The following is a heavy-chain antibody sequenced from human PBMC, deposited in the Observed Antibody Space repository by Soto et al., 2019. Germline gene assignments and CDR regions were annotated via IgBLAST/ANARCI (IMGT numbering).Heavy chain of an antibody. CDR3: ANLASYYYGSTGYHSAY. J-gene: IGHJ4*02. CDR1: GFTFSTYA. Sequence: LSLTCAASGFTFSTYAMTWVRQAPGKGLECVSVISGGGGSTYYANSVKGRFTISRDNSKNTQYLRMDSLRADDTAVYFCANLASYYYGSTGYHSAYWGQGTLVTVSS. D-gene: IGHD3-22*01. V-gene: IGHV3-23*01. CDR2: ISGGGGST.